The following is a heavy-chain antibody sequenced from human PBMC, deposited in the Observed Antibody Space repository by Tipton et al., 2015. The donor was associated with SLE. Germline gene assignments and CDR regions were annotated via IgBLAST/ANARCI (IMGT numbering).Heavy chain of an antibody. CDR2: ISAYNGNT. D-gene: IGHD2-8*01. J-gene: IGHJ4*02. V-gene: IGHV1-18*01. CDR3: ARDDALGYCTNGVCGSAAGKGAPFDY. Sequence: QLVQSGAEVKKPGASVKVSCKASGYTFTSYGISWVRQAPGQGLEWMGWISAYNGNTNYAQKLQGRVTMTTDTSTSTAYMELRSLRSDDTAVYYCARDDALGYCTNGVCGSAAGKGAPFDYWGQGTLVTVSS. CDR1: GYTFTSYG.